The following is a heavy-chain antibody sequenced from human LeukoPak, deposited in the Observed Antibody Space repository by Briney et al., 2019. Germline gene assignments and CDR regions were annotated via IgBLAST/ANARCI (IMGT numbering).Heavy chain of an antibody. D-gene: IGHD5-12*01. V-gene: IGHV5-51*01. J-gene: IGHJ4*02. CDR3: ARGVVYSGYDYYFDY. CDR1: GYSFTSYW. Sequence: GESLKISCKGSGYSFTSYWIGWVGQMPGKGLEWMGIIYPGDSDTRYSPSFQGQVTISADKSISTAYLQWSSLKASDTAMYYCARGVVYSGYDYYFDYWGQGTLVTVSS. CDR2: IYPGDSDT.